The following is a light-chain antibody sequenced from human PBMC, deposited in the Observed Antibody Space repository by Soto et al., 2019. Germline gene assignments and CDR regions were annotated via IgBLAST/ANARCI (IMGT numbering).Light chain of an antibody. Sequence: DIVMTQSPDSLAVSLGERATINCKSSQSVLYSSNNKNYLAWYQQKPGQPPKLLIYWASTRESGVPDRFSGGGSGTDFTLTISSLQAEDVAVYYCQQYYNTPYTFGQGNQLEIK. V-gene: IGKV4-1*01. CDR1: QSVLYSSNNKNY. CDR2: WAS. CDR3: QQYYNTPYT. J-gene: IGKJ2*01.